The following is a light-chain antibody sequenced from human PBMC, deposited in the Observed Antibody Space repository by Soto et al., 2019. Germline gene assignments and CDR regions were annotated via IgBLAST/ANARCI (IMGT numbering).Light chain of an antibody. J-gene: IGLJ3*02. V-gene: IGLV2-14*01. CDR1: SSDISTYNY. CDR2: EVS. Sequence: QSALTQPASVSGSPGQSITISCTGTSSDISTYNYVSWYQQHSGRAPKLMIYEVSNRPSGVSNRFSGSKSGNTDSLPISGLQAADEANYYCSSFTDSSTLGLFGGGTKLTVL. CDR3: SSFTDSSTLGL.